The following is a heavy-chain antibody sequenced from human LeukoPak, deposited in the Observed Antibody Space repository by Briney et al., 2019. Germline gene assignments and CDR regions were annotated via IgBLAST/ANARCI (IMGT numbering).Heavy chain of an antibody. CDR3: ARVLVVVPAAILGGIWFDP. V-gene: IGHV4-34*01. CDR2: INHSGST. Sequence: SETLSLTCAVYVGSFSGYYWSRIRQPPGKGLEWIGEINHSGSTNYNPSLKSRVTISVDTSKNQFSLKLSSVTAADTAVYYCARVLVVVPAAILGGIWFDPWGQGTLVTVSS. J-gene: IGHJ5*02. CDR1: VGSFSGYY. D-gene: IGHD2-2*02.